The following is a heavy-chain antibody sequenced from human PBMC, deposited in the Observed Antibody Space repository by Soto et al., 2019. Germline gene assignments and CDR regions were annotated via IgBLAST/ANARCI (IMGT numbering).Heavy chain of an antibody. CDR1: GFTFSSYA. Sequence: GGSLRLSCAASGFTFSSYAMHWVRQAPGKGLEYVSAISSNGGSTYYANSVKGRFTISRDNSKNTLYLQMGSLRAEDMAVYYCARMVLDCGGDCYSGEYFDYWGQGTLVTVSS. J-gene: IGHJ4*02. V-gene: IGHV3-64*01. D-gene: IGHD2-21*01. CDR3: ARMVLDCGGDCYSGEYFDY. CDR2: ISSNGGST.